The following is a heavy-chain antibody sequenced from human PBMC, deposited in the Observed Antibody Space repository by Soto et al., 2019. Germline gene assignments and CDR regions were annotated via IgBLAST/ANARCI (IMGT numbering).Heavy chain of an antibody. CDR2: TYYNGAT. CDR3: ARGLGDARYDF. Sequence: TLSLTGTVSGGSFSSGENYWTWIRQAPGKGLEWIGFTYYNGATSYNPSLERRLSISVDASKNQFSLRLRSVSAADTAVYYCARGLGDARYDFWGQGTLVTVSS. D-gene: IGHD4-17*01. J-gene: IGHJ4*02. CDR1: GGSFSSGENY. V-gene: IGHV4-30-4*01.